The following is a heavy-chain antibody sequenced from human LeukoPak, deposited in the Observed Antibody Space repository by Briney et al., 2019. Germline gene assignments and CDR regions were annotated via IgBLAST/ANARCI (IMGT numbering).Heavy chain of an antibody. V-gene: IGHV3-33*01. D-gene: IGHD6-13*01. CDR3: ARDALAAAGGEGIYYYYYMDV. CDR2: IRYDGNNK. J-gene: IGHJ6*03. CDR1: GFPFSDYV. Sequence: GGSLRLSCAASGFPFSDYVMHWVRQAPGKGLEWVSVIRYDGNNKYYADSVKGRFTISRDNSKNTLYLQMNSLRAEDTAVYYCARDALAAAGGEGIYYYYYMDVWGKGTTVTISS.